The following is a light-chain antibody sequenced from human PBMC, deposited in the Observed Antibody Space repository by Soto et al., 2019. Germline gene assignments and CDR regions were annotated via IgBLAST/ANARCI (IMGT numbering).Light chain of an antibody. J-gene: IGKJ4*01. CDR1: QSVSTH. V-gene: IGKV3-11*01. CDR3: SRLT. CDR2: DAS. Sequence: EIVLTQSPATLSLSPGERATLSCRASQSVSTHLAWYQQKPGQAPSLLIYDASKRATGIPARFSGSGSGTDFTLIINSLEPEDFAFYYCSRLTFGGGTKVEIK.